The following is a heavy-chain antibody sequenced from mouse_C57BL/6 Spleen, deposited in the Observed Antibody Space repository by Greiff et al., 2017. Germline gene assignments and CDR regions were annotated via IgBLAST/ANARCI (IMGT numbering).Heavy chain of an antibody. V-gene: IGHV14-3*01. CDR1: GYTITNSY. J-gene: IGHJ4*01. CDR3: ARGRNAMDY. CDR2: IDPANGNT. Sequence: EVQLQQSVAELVRPWASVKLSCTASGYTITNSYMPWVKQRPEQGLEWIGRIDPANGNTKYAPKFQGKATITADTSSNTAYLQLSSLTSEDTAFYYCARGRNAMDYWGQGTTVTVSS.